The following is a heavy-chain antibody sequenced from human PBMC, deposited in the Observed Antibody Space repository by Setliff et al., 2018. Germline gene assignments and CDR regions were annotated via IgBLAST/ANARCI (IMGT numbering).Heavy chain of an antibody. D-gene: IGHD7-27*01. J-gene: IGHJ3*02. CDR2: INHSGST. CDR1: GGPFSSYY. V-gene: IGHV4-34*01. Sequence: SETLSLTCAVYGGPFSSYYWSWIRQPPGKGLEWIGEINHSGSTNYNPSLKSRVTISVDTSKNQFSLKLSSVTAEDTAVYYCARDQTPYNWGFNNAFDIWGQGTMVTVSS. CDR3: ARDQTPYNWGFNNAFDI.